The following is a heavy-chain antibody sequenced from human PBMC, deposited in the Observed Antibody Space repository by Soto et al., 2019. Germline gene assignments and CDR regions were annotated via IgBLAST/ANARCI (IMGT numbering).Heavy chain of an antibody. J-gene: IGHJ6*02. V-gene: IGHV3-23*01. CDR2: SYSTGGT. CDR1: GFTLGKYT. D-gene: IGHD5-18*01. CDR3: AKAILVDTPSMDV. Sequence: GGSLRLSCAASGFTLGKYTMGWVRQAPGKGLEWVAESYSTGGTEYADSVKGRFTISRDNSKNTLYLQMNSLRAEDTAVYYCAKAILVDTPSMDVWGQGTTVTVSS.